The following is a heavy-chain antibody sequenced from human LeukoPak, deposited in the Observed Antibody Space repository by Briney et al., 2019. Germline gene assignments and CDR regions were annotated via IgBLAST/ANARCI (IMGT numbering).Heavy chain of an antibody. D-gene: IGHD2-21*01. CDR2: IYYSGST. J-gene: IGHJ4*02. V-gene: IGHV4-61*01. CDR1: GGSFSSGSYY. CDR3: ARDTGEGGGDCYDY. Sequence: SETLSLTCTVSGGSFSSGSYYWSWIRQPPGKGLEWIGYIYYSGSTNYNPSLKSRVTISVDTSKNQFSLKLTSMTAADTAVYYCARDTGEGGGDCYDYWGQGTLVTVSS.